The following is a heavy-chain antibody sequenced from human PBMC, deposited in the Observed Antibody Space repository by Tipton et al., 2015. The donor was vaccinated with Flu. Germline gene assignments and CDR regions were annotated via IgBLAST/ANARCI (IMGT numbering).Heavy chain of an antibody. CDR3: AKSYSSGCLDY. D-gene: IGHD6-19*01. J-gene: IGHJ4*02. Sequence: AASGFTFSSYGMHWVRQAPGKGLEWVAVISYDGSNKYYADSVKGRFTISRDNSKNTLYLQMNSLRAEDTAVYYCAKSYSSGCLDYWGQGTLVPVSS. CDR1: GFTFSSYG. V-gene: IGHV3-30*18. CDR2: ISYDGSNK.